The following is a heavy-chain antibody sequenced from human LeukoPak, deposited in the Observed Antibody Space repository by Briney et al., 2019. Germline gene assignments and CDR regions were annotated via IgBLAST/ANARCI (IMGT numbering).Heavy chain of an antibody. D-gene: IGHD3-10*01. J-gene: IGHJ4*02. Sequence: HPGGSLRLSCAASGFTFSSYGMHWVRQAPGKGLEWVSGISWNSGSIGYADSVKGRFTISRDNAKNSLYLQMNSLRAEDTALYYCAKDISSVIRGVINYYFDYWGQGTLVTVSS. CDR2: ISWNSGSI. CDR3: AKDISSVIRGVINYYFDY. V-gene: IGHV3-9*01. CDR1: GFTFSSYG.